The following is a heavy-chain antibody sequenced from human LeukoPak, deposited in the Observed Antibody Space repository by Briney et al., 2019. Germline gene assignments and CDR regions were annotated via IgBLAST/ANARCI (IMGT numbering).Heavy chain of an antibody. Sequence: GGSLRLSCAASGFTISSYGMHWVRQAPGKGLEWVAVISYDGSYKYYADSVKGRFTISRDNSKNTLYLQMNSLRTEDTAVYYCAKLEQQHYYFDYWAQGTLVTVSS. CDR1: GFTISSYG. V-gene: IGHV3-30*18. D-gene: IGHD6-13*01. CDR3: AKLEQQHYYFDY. J-gene: IGHJ4*02. CDR2: ISYDGSYK.